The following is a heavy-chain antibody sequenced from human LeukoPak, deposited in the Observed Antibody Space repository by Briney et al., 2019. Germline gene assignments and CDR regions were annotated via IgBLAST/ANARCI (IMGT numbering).Heavy chain of an antibody. CDR2: INHSGCT. CDR3: ARKAVAAATHNWFDP. V-gene: IGHV4-34*01. J-gene: IGHJ5*02. Sequence: SETLSLTCAVYGGSFSGYYWSWIRQPPGKGLEWIGEINHSGCTNYNPSLKSRVTISVDTSKNQFSLKLSSVTAADTAVYYCARKAVAAATHNWFDPWGQGTLVTVSS. CDR1: GGSFSGYY. D-gene: IGHD6-13*01.